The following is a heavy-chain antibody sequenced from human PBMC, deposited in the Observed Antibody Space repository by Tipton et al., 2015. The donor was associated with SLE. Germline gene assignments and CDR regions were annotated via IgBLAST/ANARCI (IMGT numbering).Heavy chain of an antibody. CDR3: ARDLAHTVTTL. Sequence: SLRLSCAASGFTFSSYGMHWVRQAPGKGLEWVAVLWYDGSNKYYADSVKGRFTISRDNSKNTLYLQMNSLRAEDTAVYYCARDLAHTVTTLWGQGTLVTVSS. CDR1: GFTFSSYG. D-gene: IGHD4-17*01. V-gene: IGHV3-33*01. CDR2: LWYDGSNK. J-gene: IGHJ4*02.